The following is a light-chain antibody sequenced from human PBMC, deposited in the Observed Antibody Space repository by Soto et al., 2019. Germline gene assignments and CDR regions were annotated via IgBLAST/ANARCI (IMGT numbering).Light chain of an antibody. J-gene: IGLJ1*01. V-gene: IGLV2-14*03. CDR3: SSYTSSMTNV. CDR2: GVG. Sequence: QSARTRAASGSGAAGEASTISCTGTSSDVGGYNSVSWYQHHPGKAPKLILYGVGDRPSGVSYRFSGSKSGNTASLTISGLQAADEADYFCSSYTSSMTNVFGSGTKVTVL. CDR1: SSDVGGYNS.